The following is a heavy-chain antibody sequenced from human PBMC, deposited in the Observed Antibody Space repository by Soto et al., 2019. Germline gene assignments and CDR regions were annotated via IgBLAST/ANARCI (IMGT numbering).Heavy chain of an antibody. CDR2: INAGNGNT. V-gene: IGHV1-3*01. CDR1: GYTFTSYA. CDR3: ARDLGYSYAPRYYFDY. Sequence: ASVKVYCKASGYTFTSYAMHWVRQAPGQRLEWMGWINAGNGNTKYSQKFQGRVTITRDTSASTAYMELSSLRSEDTAVYYCARDLGYSYAPRYYFDYWGQGTLVTVSS. D-gene: IGHD5-18*01. J-gene: IGHJ4*02.